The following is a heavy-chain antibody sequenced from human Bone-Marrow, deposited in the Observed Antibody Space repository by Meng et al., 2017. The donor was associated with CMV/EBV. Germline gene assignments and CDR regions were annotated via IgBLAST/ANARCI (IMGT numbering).Heavy chain of an antibody. V-gene: IGHV1-2*02. CDR1: GYTLTDYY. D-gene: IGHD6-19*01. J-gene: IGHJ4*02. Sequence: QVHLVPFGAGVKKPGAPVKVSCKASGYTLTDYYIHWVRQAPGQWLEWMGWINPNTDTNYAQNFQGRVTMTRDMSINTAYMELSRLTSGDTAVYYCARSSGWSRFDYWGQGTLVTVSS. CDR2: INPNTDT. CDR3: ARSSGWSRFDY.